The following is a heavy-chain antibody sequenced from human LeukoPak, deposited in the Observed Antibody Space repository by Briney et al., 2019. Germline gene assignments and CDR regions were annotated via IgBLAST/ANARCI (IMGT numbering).Heavy chain of an antibody. V-gene: IGHV1-2*02. Sequence: VASVKVSCKASGYTFTDYYIHWVRQAPGQGLEWMGWISPNSGGTNYAQKIQGRVTMTRDTSIATAYMELSGLRSDDTAVYYCARHGYCGNPRCYPDYYYIDVWGKGTKVTVSS. D-gene: IGHD2-2*03. CDR1: GYTFTDYY. CDR3: ARHGYCGNPRCYPDYYYIDV. CDR2: ISPNSGGT. J-gene: IGHJ6*03.